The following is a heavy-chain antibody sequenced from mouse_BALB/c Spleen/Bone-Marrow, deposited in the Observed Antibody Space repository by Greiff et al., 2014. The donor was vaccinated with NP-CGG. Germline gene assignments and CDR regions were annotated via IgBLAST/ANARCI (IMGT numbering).Heavy chain of an antibody. CDR1: GYTLTSYW. CDR2: INPSSGYT. V-gene: IGHV1-7*01. J-gene: IGHJ4*01. Sequence: VQLQQSGAELAKPGASVKMSCKASGYTLTSYWMHWVKQRPGQGLEWIGYINPSSGYTKFNQRFKDKATLTADRSSSTAYMQLSSLTSEDSAVYYCARGYYVMDYWGQGTSVTVSS. CDR3: ARGYYVMDY.